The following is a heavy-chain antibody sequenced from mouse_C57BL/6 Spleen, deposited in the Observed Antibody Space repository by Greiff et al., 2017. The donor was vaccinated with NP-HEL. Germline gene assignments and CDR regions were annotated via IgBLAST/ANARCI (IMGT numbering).Heavy chain of an antibody. V-gene: IGHV1-47*01. J-gene: IGHJ2*01. CDR3: ARGRLFDY. CDR2: FHPYNDDT. Sequence: RSGPNLLKPGASLKFSCKAPASTFPPYPIEWMKQNHGKSLEWIGNFHPYNDDTKYNEKFKGKATLTVEKSSSTVYLELSRLTSDDSAVYYCARGRLFDYWGQGTTLTVSS. CDR1: ASTFPPYP.